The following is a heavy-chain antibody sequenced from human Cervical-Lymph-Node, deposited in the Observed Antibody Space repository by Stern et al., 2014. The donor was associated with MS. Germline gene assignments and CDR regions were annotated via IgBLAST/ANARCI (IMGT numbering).Heavy chain of an antibody. Sequence: VHLVESGAEVRKPGSSVKVSCKASGGTFSSYPIIWVRQAPGQGLEWMGGIIPIFGTANYAQKFQGRVTITADDSSSTAYMELSSLRSEDTAVYYCASPVTLTVGAMDVWGQGTTVTVSS. CDR2: IIPIFGTA. V-gene: IGHV1-69*01. CDR1: GGTFSSYP. CDR3: ASPVTLTVGAMDV. D-gene: IGHD4-17*01. J-gene: IGHJ6*02.